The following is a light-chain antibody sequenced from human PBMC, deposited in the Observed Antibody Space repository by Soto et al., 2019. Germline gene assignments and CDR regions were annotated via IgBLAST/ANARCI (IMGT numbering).Light chain of an antibody. CDR2: EVS. Sequence: QSALTQPASVSGSPGQSITISCTGTSSDIGGYNYVSWYQHHPGKAPKLMIYEVSNRLSGVSNRFSGSKSGNTASLTISGLQAEDEADYYCSSFTRSSTLVVFGGGTKLTVL. CDR1: SSDIGGYNY. J-gene: IGLJ3*02. V-gene: IGLV2-14*01. CDR3: SSFTRSSTLVV.